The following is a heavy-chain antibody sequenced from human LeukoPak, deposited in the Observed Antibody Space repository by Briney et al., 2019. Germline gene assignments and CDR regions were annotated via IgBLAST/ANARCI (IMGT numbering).Heavy chain of an antibody. CDR2: IYYSGST. Sequence: SETLSLTCTVSGGSISSYSWSWIRQPPGKGLEWIGYIYYSGSTNYNPSLKSRVTISVDTSKNQFSLKLSSVTAADTAVYYCARDYYDSSGFNYYYMDVWGKGTTVTVSS. D-gene: IGHD3-22*01. V-gene: IGHV4-59*01. J-gene: IGHJ6*03. CDR1: GGSISSYS. CDR3: ARDYYDSSGFNYYYMDV.